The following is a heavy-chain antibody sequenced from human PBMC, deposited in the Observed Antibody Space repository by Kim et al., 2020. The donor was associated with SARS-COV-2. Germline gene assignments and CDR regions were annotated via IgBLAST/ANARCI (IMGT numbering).Heavy chain of an antibody. J-gene: IGHJ2*01. D-gene: IGHD3-22*01. CDR3: ARRPRKYYYDSSGYPEWYFDL. CDR1: GYSFTSYW. Sequence: GESLKISCKGSGYSFTSYWIGWVRQMPGKGLEWMGIIYPGDSDTRYSPSFQGQVTISADKSISTAYMQWSSLKASDTAMYYCARRPRKYYYDSSGYPEWYFDLWGRGTLVTVSS. V-gene: IGHV5-51*01. CDR2: IYPGDSDT.